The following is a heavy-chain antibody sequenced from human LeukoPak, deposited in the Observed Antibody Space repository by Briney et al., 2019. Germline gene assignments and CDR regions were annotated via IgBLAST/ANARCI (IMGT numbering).Heavy chain of an antibody. Sequence: PGGSLRLSCAASGFTFSSYWMSWVRQAPGKGLEWVANIKQDGSEKYYVDSVKGRFTISRDNAKNSLYLQMNSLRAEDTAVYYCARGQSEFGQAVDIWGQGTMVTVSS. CDR3: ARGQSEFGQAVDI. CDR2: IKQDGSEK. CDR1: GFTFSSYW. D-gene: IGHD3-16*01. J-gene: IGHJ3*02. V-gene: IGHV3-7*03.